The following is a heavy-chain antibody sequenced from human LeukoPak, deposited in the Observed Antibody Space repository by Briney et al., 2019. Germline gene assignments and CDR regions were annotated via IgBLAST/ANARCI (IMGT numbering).Heavy chain of an antibody. Sequence: SETLSLTCTVSGYSISSGYYWGWIRQPPGKGLEWIGSIYHSGSTYYNPSLKSRVTISVDTSKNQFSLKLSSVTAADTAVYYCARRPYSSGMSFDYWGQGTLVTVSS. CDR1: GYSISSGYY. CDR2: IYHSGST. V-gene: IGHV4-38-2*02. CDR3: ARRPYSSGMSFDY. D-gene: IGHD3-22*01. J-gene: IGHJ4*02.